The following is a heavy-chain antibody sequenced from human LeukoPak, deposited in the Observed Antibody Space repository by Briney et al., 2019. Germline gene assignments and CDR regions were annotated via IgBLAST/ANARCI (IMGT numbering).Heavy chain of an antibody. CDR1: GGSISSGDYY. CDR3: ARGSQGYSSSSEYYYYMDV. D-gene: IGHD6-6*01. Sequence: SQTLSLTCTVSGGSISSGDYYWSWIRQPPGTSLEWIGYIYYSGSTYYNPSLKSRVTISVDTSKNQFSLKLSSVTAADTAVYYCARGSQGYSSSSEYYYYMDVWGKGTTVTVSS. CDR2: IYYSGST. J-gene: IGHJ6*03. V-gene: IGHV4-30-4*08.